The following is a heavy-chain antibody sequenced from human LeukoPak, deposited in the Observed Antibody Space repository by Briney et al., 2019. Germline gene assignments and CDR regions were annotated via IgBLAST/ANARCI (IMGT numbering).Heavy chain of an antibody. V-gene: IGHV3-30*18. CDR2: ISYDEKSK. Sequence: PGGSLRLSCAASGFTFSTYGMHWVRQPPGKGLEWVAVISYDEKSKFYADSVKGRFTISRDNAKNTLDLQMSSLKIDDTAVYYCAKDIAAAGEFGVDHYYGMDVWGQGTTVTVSS. CDR1: GFTFSTYG. D-gene: IGHD6-13*01. J-gene: IGHJ6*02. CDR3: AKDIAAAGEFGVDHYYGMDV.